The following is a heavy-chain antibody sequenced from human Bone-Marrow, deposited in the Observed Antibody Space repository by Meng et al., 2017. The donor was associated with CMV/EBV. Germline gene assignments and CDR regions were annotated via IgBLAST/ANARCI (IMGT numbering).Heavy chain of an antibody. CDR1: GGSISSSSYY. CDR3: ARGLGSGSYSDY. D-gene: IGHD3-10*01. CDR2: IYYSGST. J-gene: IGHJ4*02. V-gene: IGHV4-39*07. Sequence: GSLRLSCTVSGGSISSSSYYWGWIRQPPGKGLEWIGSIYYSGSTYYNPSLKSRVTISVDTSKNQFSLKLSSVTAADTAVYYCARGLGSGSYSDYWGQGTLVTVSS.